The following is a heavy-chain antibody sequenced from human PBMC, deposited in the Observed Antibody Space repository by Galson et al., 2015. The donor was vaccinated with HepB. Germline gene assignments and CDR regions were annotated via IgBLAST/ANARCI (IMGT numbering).Heavy chain of an antibody. CDR1: GFIFSTYS. D-gene: IGHD3-3*01. CDR2: ISTSSSSK. CDR3: TRDNNYDCWSGYQFDY. Sequence: SLRLSCAASGFIFSTYSMNWVRQAPGKGLEWVSYISTSSSSKEYADSVKGRFTIYRDNAKNSLYLQMNSLRDEDTAVYYCTRDNNYDCWSGYQFDYWGQGTLVTGSS. V-gene: IGHV3-48*02. J-gene: IGHJ4*02.